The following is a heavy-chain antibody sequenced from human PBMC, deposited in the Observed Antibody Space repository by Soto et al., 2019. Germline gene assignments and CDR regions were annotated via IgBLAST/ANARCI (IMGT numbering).Heavy chain of an antibody. CDR1: GGSISGHY. CDR2: IFYGGST. D-gene: IGHD6-19*01. V-gene: IGHV4-59*11. J-gene: IGHJ4*02. Sequence: PSETLSLTCTVSGGSISGHYWIWIRQSPGKGLEWIGHIFYGGSTNYNPSLKSRVTLSVDTSKNQFSLRLSSVTAADTAVYYCARVGSSGWSPDYWGQGILVTVS. CDR3: ARVGSSGWSPDY.